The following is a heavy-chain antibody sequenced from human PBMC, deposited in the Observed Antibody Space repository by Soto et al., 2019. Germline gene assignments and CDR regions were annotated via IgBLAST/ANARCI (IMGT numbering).Heavy chain of an antibody. V-gene: IGHV4-59*08. CDR2: IYYSGST. Sequence: SETLSLTCTVSGGSISTYYWSWIRQPPGKGLEWVGYIYYSGSTNYNPSLKSRVTISVDTSKNQFSLKLSSVTAADTAVYYCARLPRAAPYTSFDYWGKGTLVTVSS. CDR1: GGSISTYY. J-gene: IGHJ4*02. CDR3: ARLPRAAPYTSFDY. D-gene: IGHD6-6*01.